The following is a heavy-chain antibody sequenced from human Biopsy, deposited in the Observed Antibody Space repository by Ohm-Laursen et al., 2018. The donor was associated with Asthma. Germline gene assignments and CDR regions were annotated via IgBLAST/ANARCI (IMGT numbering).Heavy chain of an antibody. CDR2: IMTVFGTT. CDR3: ARCQVGYSSGWSLLLKKIYYSGMDV. CDR1: GGTFSNFA. D-gene: IGHD6-19*01. Sequence: ASVKVSRKVPGGTFSNFAISWVRQAPGQGLEWLGGIMTVFGTTNYAQKFQGRVTITADESTSTAYMEVTSLRSEDTAIYYCARCQVGYSSGWSLLLKKIYYSGMDVWGQGTAVTVSS. J-gene: IGHJ6*02. V-gene: IGHV1-69*13.